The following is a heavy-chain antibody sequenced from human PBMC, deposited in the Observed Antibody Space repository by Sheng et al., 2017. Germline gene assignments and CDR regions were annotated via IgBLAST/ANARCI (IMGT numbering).Heavy chain of an antibody. D-gene: IGHD5-12*01. V-gene: IGHV3-74*01. CDR1: GFTFSNYW. CDR3: ARGYNYGMDV. Sequence: EVQLVESGGGLVQPGGSLRLSCAASGFTFSNYWMHWVRQAAGKGLVWVSRVDRDGTVTTYADSVKGRFTVSRDNAKKTLYLQMNSLRAEDTAVYYCARGYNYGMDVWGQGTTVTVSS. J-gene: IGHJ6*02. CDR2: VDRDGTVT.